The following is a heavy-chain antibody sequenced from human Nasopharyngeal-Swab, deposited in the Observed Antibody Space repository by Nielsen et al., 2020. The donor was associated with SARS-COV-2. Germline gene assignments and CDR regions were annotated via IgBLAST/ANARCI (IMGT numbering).Heavy chain of an antibody. CDR2: ISSDRSIYT. D-gene: IGHD4-17*01. CDR3: ARVEDNFGDYIDY. J-gene: IGHJ4*02. V-gene: IGHV3-11*06. CDR1: GLSSSDYY. Sequence: LSLTCAASGLSSSDYYMSWIRQAPGKGLEWVAYISSDRSIYTFYADSVKGRFTISRDTAKNSLSLQMDSLRVEDTAVYFCARVEDNFGDYIDYWGQGTLVAVSS.